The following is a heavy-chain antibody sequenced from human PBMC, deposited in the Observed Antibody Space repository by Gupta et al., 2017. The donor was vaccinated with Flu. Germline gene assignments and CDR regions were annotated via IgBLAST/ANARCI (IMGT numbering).Heavy chain of an antibody. Sequence: PPGKGLEWLATIHNGGSTYYNPSLKSRVAIFVDTSRNQFSLTLSSVTAADTAVYYCAERSRSSTWYRDDWFDPWGQGTLVTVSS. J-gene: IGHJ5*02. CDR2: IHNGGST. D-gene: IGHD6-13*01. CDR3: AERSRSSTWYRDDWFDP. V-gene: IGHV4-39*01.